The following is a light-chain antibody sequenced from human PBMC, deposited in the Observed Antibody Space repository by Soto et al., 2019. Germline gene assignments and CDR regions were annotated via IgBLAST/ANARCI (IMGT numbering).Light chain of an antibody. V-gene: IGKV3D-15*01. CDR3: QQYKNWPLT. CDR1: QSVNSN. Sequence: EIVMTQSPATLSVSPGERATLSCRASQSVNSNLAWYQQKPGQAPRLLIYGASTRATGIPARFSGSGSGTEFTLTISSLQSEDFVVYYCQQYKNWPLTFGGGTKVGIK. CDR2: GAS. J-gene: IGKJ4*01.